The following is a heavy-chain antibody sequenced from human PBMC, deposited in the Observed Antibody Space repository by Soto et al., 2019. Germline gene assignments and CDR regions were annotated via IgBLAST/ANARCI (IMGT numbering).Heavy chain of an antibody. Sequence: EVLLVESGGNLVQPGGSLRLSCAASGFTFSNYALSWVRQAPGKGLEWVSAISGSGRDTYYGNSVKGRFTISRDNSKSTVYVQMDSLRAEDTAVYXXXRXXXAGLSTSPKGFDYWGQGSRVTVSP. CDR1: GFTFSNYA. D-gene: IGHD2-2*01. V-gene: IGHV3-23*04. J-gene: IGHJ4*02. CDR3: XRXXXAGLSTSPKGFDY. CDR2: ISGSGRDT.